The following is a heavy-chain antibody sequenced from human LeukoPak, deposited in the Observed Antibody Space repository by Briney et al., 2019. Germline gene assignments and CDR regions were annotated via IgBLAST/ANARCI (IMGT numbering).Heavy chain of an antibody. CDR1: GYTFTSYY. Sequence: ASVKVSCKASGYTFTSYYMHWVRQAPGQGLEWMGIINPSGGSTSYAQKFQGRVTMTRDTSTSTVYMELSSLRSEDTAVYYCARPAMVRGVSSAFDIWGQGTMVTVSS. V-gene: IGHV1-46*01. CDR2: INPSGGST. J-gene: IGHJ3*02. CDR3: ARPAMVRGVSSAFDI. D-gene: IGHD3-10*01.